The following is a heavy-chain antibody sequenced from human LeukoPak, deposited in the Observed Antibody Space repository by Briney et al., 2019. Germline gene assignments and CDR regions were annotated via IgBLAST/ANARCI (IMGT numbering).Heavy chain of an antibody. Sequence: ASVKVSCKASGYTFTSYGISWVRQAPGQGLEWMGWISAYNGNTNYAQKLQGRVTMTTDTSTSTAYMELRSLRSDDTAVYYCARAFRGSGWYGRALYNYWGQGTLVTVSS. D-gene: IGHD6-19*01. CDR2: ISAYNGNT. CDR3: ARAFRGSGWYGRALYNY. J-gene: IGHJ4*02. V-gene: IGHV1-18*01. CDR1: GYTFTSYG.